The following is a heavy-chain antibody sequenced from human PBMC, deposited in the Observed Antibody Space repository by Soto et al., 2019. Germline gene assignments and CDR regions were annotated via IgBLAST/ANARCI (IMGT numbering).Heavy chain of an antibody. Sequence: SVKVSCKASGGTFSSYAISWVRQAPGQGLEWMGGIIPIFGTANYAQKFQGRVTITADESTSTAYMELSSLRSEDTAVYYCARDRGIAAAIYYSYGMDVWGQGTTVTVSS. V-gene: IGHV1-69*13. CDR2: IIPIFGTA. CDR3: ARDRGIAAAIYYSYGMDV. D-gene: IGHD6-13*01. J-gene: IGHJ6*02. CDR1: GGTFSSYA.